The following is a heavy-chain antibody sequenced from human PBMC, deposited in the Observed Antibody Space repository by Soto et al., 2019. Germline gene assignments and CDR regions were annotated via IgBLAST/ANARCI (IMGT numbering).Heavy chain of an antibody. CDR2: IYCSGST. CDR1: GGSISSGDYY. J-gene: IGHJ4*02. Sequence: SETLSLTCTVSGGSISSGDYYWSWIRQPPGKGLEWIGYIYCSGSTYYNPSLKSRVTISVDTSKNQFSLKLSSVTAADTAVYYCARGACSGGSCYVAYWGQGTLVTAPQ. V-gene: IGHV4-30-4*01. D-gene: IGHD2-15*01. CDR3: ARGACSGGSCYVAY.